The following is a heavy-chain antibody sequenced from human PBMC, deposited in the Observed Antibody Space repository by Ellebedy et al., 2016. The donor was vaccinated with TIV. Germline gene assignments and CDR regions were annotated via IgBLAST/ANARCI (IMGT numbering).Heavy chain of an antibody. J-gene: IGHJ4*02. Sequence: GESLKISCTASGFTLSTYGISWVRQAPGKGLAFVSSLSGSDSSTYYADSVKGRFTISRDNSKNTPYLQMDSLTADDTALYYCTKSRQHLIESFDSWGQGTLVTVSS. CDR3: TKSRQHLIESFDS. D-gene: IGHD2-2*01. CDR2: LSGSDSST. V-gene: IGHV3-23*01. CDR1: GFTLSTYG.